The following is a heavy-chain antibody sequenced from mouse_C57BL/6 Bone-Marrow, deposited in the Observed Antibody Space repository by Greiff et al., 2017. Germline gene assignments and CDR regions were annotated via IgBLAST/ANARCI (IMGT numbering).Heavy chain of an antibody. CDR1: GFTFSSYA. J-gene: IGHJ1*03. D-gene: IGHD1-1*01. CDR3: ARGIYCGSSHWYYGV. CDR2: ISDGVSYT. Sequence: EVQGEESGGGLVKPGGSLKLSCAASGFTFSSYAMYWVRQTPEKRLEWVATISDGVSYTYYPDNVKGRFTISRDNAQNNLYLQMSHLKSEDTAMYYYARGIYCGSSHWYYGVWGTGTTVTVSS. V-gene: IGHV5-4*01.